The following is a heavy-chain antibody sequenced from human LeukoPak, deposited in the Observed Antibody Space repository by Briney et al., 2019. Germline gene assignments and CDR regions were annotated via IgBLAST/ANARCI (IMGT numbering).Heavy chain of an antibody. V-gene: IGHV3-11*01. J-gene: IGHJ6*02. CDR2: ISSSGSTI. Sequence: PGGSLRLSCAACRFTFSDYYMSWIRQAPGKGLEWISYISSSGSTIYYADSVKGRFTISGDNAKNSLYLQMNSLRAEDTAVYYCARDLPYDYVWGRYRQYGIDVWGLGTTVTASS. D-gene: IGHD3-16*02. CDR1: RFTFSDYY. CDR3: ARDLPYDYVWGRYRQYGIDV.